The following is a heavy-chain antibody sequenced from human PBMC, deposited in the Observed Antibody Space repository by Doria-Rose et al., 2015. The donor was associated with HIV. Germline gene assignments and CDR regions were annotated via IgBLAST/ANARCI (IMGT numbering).Heavy chain of an antibody. Sequence: QGTLKESGPVLVKPTEALTLTCTVSGVSLSSPGMGVSWIRQPPGKALEWLANIFSDDERSYKTSLKSRLTISRCTSRSQVVLTMTDMDPVDTATYYCARIKSSRWYHKYYFDFWGQGTLVIVSA. CDR3: ARIKSSRWYHKYYFDF. CDR1: GVSLSSPGMG. V-gene: IGHV2-26*01. CDR2: IFSDDER. D-gene: IGHD6-13*01. J-gene: IGHJ4*02.